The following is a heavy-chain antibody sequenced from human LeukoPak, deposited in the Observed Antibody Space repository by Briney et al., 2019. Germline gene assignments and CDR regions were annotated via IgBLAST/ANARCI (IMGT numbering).Heavy chain of an antibody. J-gene: IGHJ4*01. Sequence: GGTLRLSCVVSGFGFSESYMTWIPHTSRKGLEGLRYLSGSGCDIYCADSVEGRFDFSRDNAEHSLYLQMNSLRPDDIALYYCSTDPRLLIGWGHGTLVTVSS. CDR1: GFGFSESY. V-gene: IGHV3-11*01. D-gene: IGHD2-8*01. CDR3: STDPRLLIG. CDR2: LSGSGCDI.